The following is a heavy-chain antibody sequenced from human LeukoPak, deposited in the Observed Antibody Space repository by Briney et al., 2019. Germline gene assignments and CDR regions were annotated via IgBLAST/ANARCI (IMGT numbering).Heavy chain of an antibody. D-gene: IGHD6-13*01. J-gene: IGHJ4*02. V-gene: IGHV3-33*08. Sequence: GGSLRLSCAASGFTVSSNYMSWVRQAPGKGLEWVAVIWYDGSSKDYADSVKGRFTLSRDNSKNTLYLQMNSLTVEDTAVYYCARSQSSSLIDYWGQGTLVTVSS. CDR3: ARSQSSSLIDY. CDR1: GFTVSSNY. CDR2: IWYDGSSK.